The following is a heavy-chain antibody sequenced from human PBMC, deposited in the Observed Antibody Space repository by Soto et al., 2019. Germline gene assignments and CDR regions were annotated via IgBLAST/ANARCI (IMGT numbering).Heavy chain of an antibody. D-gene: IGHD6-13*01. CDR3: ARDSGAKLSSS. J-gene: IGHJ4*02. Sequence: SVKVSCKASGGTFSSYRFNWVRQARGQGLEWLGGIVPIYRTADYAQKFQGRATITADESTRTVYLELSSLKSQDTALYYCARDSGAKLSSSWGQGTLVTVSS. V-gene: IGHV1-69*13. CDR2: IVPIYRTA. CDR1: GGTFSSYR.